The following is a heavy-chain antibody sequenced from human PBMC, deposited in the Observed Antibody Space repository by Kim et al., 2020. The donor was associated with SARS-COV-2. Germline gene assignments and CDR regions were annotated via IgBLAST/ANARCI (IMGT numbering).Heavy chain of an antibody. Sequence: VKGRFTISRDNSKNTLYLQMGSLRAEDMAVYYCARDVYSSSSLPAPTFDYWGQGTLVTVSS. D-gene: IGHD6-6*01. J-gene: IGHJ4*02. V-gene: IGHV3-64*01. CDR3: ARDVYSSSSLPAPTFDY.